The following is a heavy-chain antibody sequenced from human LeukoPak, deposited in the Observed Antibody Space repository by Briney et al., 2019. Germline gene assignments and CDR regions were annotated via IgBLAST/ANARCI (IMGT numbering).Heavy chain of an antibody. CDR3: AKDGHYSNFYFDY. V-gene: IGHV3-74*01. J-gene: IGHJ4*02. CDR2: IKSGGSSP. CDR1: GFIFSSYW. Sequence: GGSLRLSCAASGFIFSSYWMHWVRQAPGKGPVWVSRIKSGGSSPSYADSVKGRFTISRDNAKNTVYLQMNRLRAEDTAVYYCAKDGHYSNFYFDYWGQGTLVTVSS. D-gene: IGHD4-11*01.